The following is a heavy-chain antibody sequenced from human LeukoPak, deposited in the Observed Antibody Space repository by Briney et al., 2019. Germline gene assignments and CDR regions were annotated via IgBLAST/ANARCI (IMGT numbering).Heavy chain of an antibody. CDR2: IKFDGSDK. V-gene: IGHV3-7*01. D-gene: IGHD3-3*01. J-gene: IGHJ4*02. Sequence: QAGGSLRLSCAASGFTFSNYWISWVRQAPGKGLEWVANIKFDGSDKFYVDSVKGRFTISRDNAKNSLYLQMNSLRAEDTAVYYCAREPFWSGYYSNLHFDYWGQGTLVTVSS. CDR1: GFTFSNYW. CDR3: AREPFWSGYYSNLHFDY.